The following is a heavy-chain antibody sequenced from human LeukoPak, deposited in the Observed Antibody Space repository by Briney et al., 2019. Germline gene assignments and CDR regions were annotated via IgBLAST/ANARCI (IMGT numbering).Heavy chain of an antibody. CDR3: ARGGIAAAEALSYYYYYYGMDV. CDR2: IWYDGSNK. Sequence: GGSLRLSCAASGFTFSSYGMHWVRQAPGKGLEWVAVIWYDGSNKYYADSVKGRFTISRDNSKNTLYLQMNSLRAEDTAVYYCARGGIAAAEALSYYYYYYGMDVWGRGTTVTVSS. J-gene: IGHJ6*02. CDR1: GFTFSSYG. V-gene: IGHV3-33*01. D-gene: IGHD6-13*01.